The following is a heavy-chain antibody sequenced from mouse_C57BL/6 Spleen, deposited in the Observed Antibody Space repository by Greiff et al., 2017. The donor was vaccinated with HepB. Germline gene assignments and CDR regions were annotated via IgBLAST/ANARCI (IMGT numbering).Heavy chain of an antibody. D-gene: IGHD4-1*01. V-gene: IGHV1-64*01. J-gene: IGHJ1*03. CDR1: GYTFTSYW. Sequence: QVQLQQPGAELVKPGASVKLSCKASGYTFTSYWMHWVKQRPGQGLEWIGMIHPNSGSTNYNEKFKSKATLTVDKSSSTAYMQLSSLTSEDSAVYYCASLTGRSPNWYFDVWGTGTTVTVSS. CDR3: ASLTGRSPNWYFDV. CDR2: IHPNSGST.